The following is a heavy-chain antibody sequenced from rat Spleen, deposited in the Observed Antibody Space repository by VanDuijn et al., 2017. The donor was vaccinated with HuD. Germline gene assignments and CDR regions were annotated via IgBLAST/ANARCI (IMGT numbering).Heavy chain of an antibody. J-gene: IGHJ2*01. Sequence: EVQLVESGGGLVQPGRSLKLSCAASGFTFSDYYMAWVRQAPTKGLEWVASISTSGAGTYYRDSVKGRFTILRDNAKSTLYLQMNSLRSEDTATYYCTRVDYPGIAHFFDYWGQGVMVTVSS. V-gene: IGHV5-27*01. CDR3: TRVDYPGIAHFFDY. CDR2: ISTSGAGT. D-gene: IGHD1-4*01. CDR1: GFTFSDYY.